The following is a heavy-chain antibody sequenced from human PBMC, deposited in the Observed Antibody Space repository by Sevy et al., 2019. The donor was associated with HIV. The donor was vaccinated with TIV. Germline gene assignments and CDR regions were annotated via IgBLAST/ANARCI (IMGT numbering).Heavy chain of an antibody. D-gene: IGHD4-17*01. CDR3: ARGTNDYGDFSTEHYGMDV. Sequence: GGSLRLSCAASGFSFSSYSMNWVRQAPGRGLEWVSSISGSSSTIYSSDSVKGRFTISRDKAKNSLFLQMNSLRAEDTAVYYCARGTNDYGDFSTEHYGMDVWGQGTTVTVSS. CDR2: ISGSSSTI. J-gene: IGHJ6*02. CDR1: GFSFSSYS. V-gene: IGHV3-48*01.